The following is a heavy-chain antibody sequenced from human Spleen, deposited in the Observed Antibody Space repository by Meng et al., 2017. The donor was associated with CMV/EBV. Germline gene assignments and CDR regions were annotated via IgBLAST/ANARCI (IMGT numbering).Heavy chain of an antibody. J-gene: IGHJ4*02. CDR3: AKEGIGGFDH. CDR2: ISRDGANT. V-gene: IGHV3-9*01. D-gene: IGHD2-21*01. Sequence: GGSLRLSCEASGFTFDEHAMHWVRQVPGKGLEWVSGISRDGANTASADSVKGRFTVSRDNAKNSLYLQMNSLRVEDTALYYCAKEGIGGFDHWGQGTLVTVSS. CDR1: GFTFDEHA.